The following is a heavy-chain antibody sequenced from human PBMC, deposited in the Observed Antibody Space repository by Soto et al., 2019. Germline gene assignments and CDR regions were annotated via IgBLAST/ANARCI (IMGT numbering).Heavy chain of an antibody. D-gene: IGHD3-22*01. CDR1: GFTFSSYS. V-gene: IGHV3-48*01. CDR3: ARGAYYYDSSGLSY. CDR2: ISSSSSTI. J-gene: IGHJ4*02. Sequence: EVQLVESGGGLVQPGGSLRLSCAASGFTFSSYSMNWVRQAPGKGLEWVSYISSSSSTIYYADSVKGRFTISRDNAKHSLYLKLNCLRAEDTAVYYCARGAYYYDSSGLSYWGQGTLVTVSS.